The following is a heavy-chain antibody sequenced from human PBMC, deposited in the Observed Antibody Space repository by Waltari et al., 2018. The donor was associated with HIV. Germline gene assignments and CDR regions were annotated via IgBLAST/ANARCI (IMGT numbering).Heavy chain of an antibody. D-gene: IGHD3-16*02. CDR3: AKDSGSYLYYFDT. Sequence: QGQGVESGGGVVQPGGSMRFSGAASGFTFNKYNMHWVRQAPGKGLEWVAFIRLDGNEEHFADSVKGRFSISRDNSENTLYLQMNSLRAEDTAVYYCAKDSGSYLYYFDTWGQGTLVTVSS. J-gene: IGHJ4*02. V-gene: IGHV3-30*02. CDR1: GFTFNKYN. CDR2: IRLDGNEE.